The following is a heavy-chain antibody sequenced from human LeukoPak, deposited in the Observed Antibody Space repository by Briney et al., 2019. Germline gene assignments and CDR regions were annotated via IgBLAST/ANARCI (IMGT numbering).Heavy chain of an antibody. J-gene: IGHJ6*02. V-gene: IGHV1/OR15-1*01. CDR1: GYIFTDYY. D-gene: IGHD3-10*01. Sequence: ASVKVSCKASGYIFTDYYMHWVRQAPGQELGWMGRINPNSGGTNYAQKFQGRVTMTRDTSISTAYTELSSLRSEDTATYYCARMVRSYGMDVWGQGTTVTVSS. CDR2: INPNSGGT. CDR3: ARMVRSYGMDV.